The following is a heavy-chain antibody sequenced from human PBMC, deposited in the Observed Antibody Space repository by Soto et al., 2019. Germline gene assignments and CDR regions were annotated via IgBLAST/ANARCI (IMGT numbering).Heavy chain of an antibody. D-gene: IGHD6-13*01. CDR1: GDSVSSNSAA. CDR2: TYYRSKWYN. Sequence: SQTLSLTCAISGDSVSSNSAAWNWIRQSPSRGLEWLGRTYYRSKWYNDYAVSVKSRITINPDTSKNQFSLQLNSVTPEDTAVYYCARDRLRGSSCEYYYGMDVWGQGTTVTVSS. CDR3: ARDRLRGSSCEYYYGMDV. V-gene: IGHV6-1*01. J-gene: IGHJ6*02.